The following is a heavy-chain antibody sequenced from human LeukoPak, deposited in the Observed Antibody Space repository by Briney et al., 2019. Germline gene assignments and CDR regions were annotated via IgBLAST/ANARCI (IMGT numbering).Heavy chain of an antibody. J-gene: IGHJ4*02. Sequence: ASVKVSCKASGYTFTGYYMHWVRQAPGQGLEWMGWINPNSGGTNYAQKFQGRVTMTRDTSISTAYMELSRLRSDDTAVYYCAIEKDIVVVPAAIDYWGQGTLVTVSS. V-gene: IGHV1-2*02. CDR2: INPNSGGT. CDR3: AIEKDIVVVPAAIDY. D-gene: IGHD2-2*01. CDR1: GYTFTGYY.